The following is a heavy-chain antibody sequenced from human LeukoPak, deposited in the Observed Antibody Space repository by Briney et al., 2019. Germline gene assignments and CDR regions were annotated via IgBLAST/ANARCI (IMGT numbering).Heavy chain of an antibody. CDR1: GYTFTSYG. D-gene: IGHD5-18*01. V-gene: IGHV1-18*04. Sequence: ASVKVSFKASGYTFTSYGISWVRQAPGQGLEWMGWISAYNGNTNYAQKLQGSVTMTTDTSTSTAYMELRSLSSDDTAVYYCARESQHSYGFDYWGQGTLVTVSS. J-gene: IGHJ4*02. CDR3: ARESQHSYGFDY. CDR2: ISAYNGNT.